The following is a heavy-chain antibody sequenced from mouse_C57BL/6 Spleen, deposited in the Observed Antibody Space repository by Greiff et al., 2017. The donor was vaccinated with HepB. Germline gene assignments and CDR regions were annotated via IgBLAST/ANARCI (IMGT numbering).Heavy chain of an antibody. CDR1: GYTFTSYW. V-gene: IGHV1-72*01. J-gene: IGHJ4*01. CDR3: ARSEGYDYDGGSYYAMDY. D-gene: IGHD2-4*01. Sequence: QVQLKQPGAELVKPGASVKLSCKASGYTFTSYWMHWVKQRPGRGLEWIGRIDPNSGGTKYNEKFKSKATLTVDKPSSTAYMQLSSLTSEDSAVYYCARSEGYDYDGGSYYAMDYWGQGTSVTVSS. CDR2: IDPNSGGT.